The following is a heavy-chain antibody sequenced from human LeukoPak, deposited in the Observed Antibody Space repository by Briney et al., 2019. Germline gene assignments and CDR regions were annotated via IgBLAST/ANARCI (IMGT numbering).Heavy chain of an antibody. CDR2: INPSGGST. CDR1: GYTFTSYD. D-gene: IGHD5-18*01. Sequence: ASVKVSCKASGYTFTSYDINWVRQATGQGLEWMGMINPSGGSTSYAQKFQGRVTMTRDTSTSTVYMELSSLRSEDTAVYYCAREPRGYSSNDAFDIWGQGTMVTVSS. V-gene: IGHV1-46*01. CDR3: AREPRGYSSNDAFDI. J-gene: IGHJ3*02.